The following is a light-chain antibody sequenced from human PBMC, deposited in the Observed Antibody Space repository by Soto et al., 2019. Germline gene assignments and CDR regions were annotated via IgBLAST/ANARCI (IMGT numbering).Light chain of an antibody. V-gene: IGKV1-33*01. J-gene: IGKJ5*01. CDR2: DAS. CDR3: HQYDNLPPT. Sequence: MTQSPLSLPVTPGEAASISCRSSQSLLHKNGNNYFNWYQQKPGKAPKLLIYDASNLETGVPSRFSGSGSRTDFSFTISSLQPEDIATYFCHQYDNLPPTFGQGTRLEIK. CDR1: QSLLHKNGNNY.